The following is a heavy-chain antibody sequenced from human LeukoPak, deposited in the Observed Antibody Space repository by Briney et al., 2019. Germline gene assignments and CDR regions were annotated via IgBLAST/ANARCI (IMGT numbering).Heavy chain of an antibody. V-gene: IGHV3-7*01. D-gene: IGHD6-19*01. CDR3: ARDSYGIEVASQNWFDP. CDR2: IKQDGSEK. Sequence: GGSPRPSCAASGFTFRSDWMSGVRQAPGKGLEGVANIKQDGSEKYSVDSVTGRFTISRNNAKNSLYLQMNSLRAEDTAVYYGARDSYGIEVASQNWFDPWGEGTLVTVSS. CDR1: GFTFRSDW. J-gene: IGHJ5*02.